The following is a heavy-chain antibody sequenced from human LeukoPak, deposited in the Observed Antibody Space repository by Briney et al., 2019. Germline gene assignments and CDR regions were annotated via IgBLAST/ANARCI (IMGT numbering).Heavy chain of an antibody. V-gene: IGHV4-30-2*01. CDR3: ASVTTGFDY. J-gene: IGHJ4*02. CDR1: GGSISSGGYS. Sequence: SETLSHTCAVSGGSISSGGYSWSWIRQPPGKGLEWIGYIYHSGSTYYNPSLKSRVTISVDRSKNQFSLKLSSVTAADTAVYYCASVTTGFDYWGQGTLVTVSS. CDR2: IYHSGST. D-gene: IGHD4-17*01.